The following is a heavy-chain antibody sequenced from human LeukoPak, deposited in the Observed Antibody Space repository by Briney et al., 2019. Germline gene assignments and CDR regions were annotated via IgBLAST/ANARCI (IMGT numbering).Heavy chain of an antibody. CDR1: GGSISSYY. J-gene: IGHJ6*03. CDR3: ARDLGWYDYYYYYYMDV. Sequence: SETLSLTCTVSGGSISSYYWSWIRQPAGKGLEWIGRIYTSGSTNYNPSLKSRVTMSVDTSKNQFSLKLSSVTAADTAVYYCARDLGWYDYYYYYYMDVWGKGTTVTVSS. D-gene: IGHD6-19*01. CDR2: IYTSGST. V-gene: IGHV4-4*07.